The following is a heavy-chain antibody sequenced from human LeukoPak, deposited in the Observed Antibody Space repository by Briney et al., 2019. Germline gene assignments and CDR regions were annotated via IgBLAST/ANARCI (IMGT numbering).Heavy chain of an antibody. CDR2: ISGSGGST. CDR3: AKDHHYVVGATNFDY. D-gene: IGHD1-26*01. Sequence: GGSLRLSCAASGFTFSSYAMSWVRQAPGKGLEWVSAISGSGGSTYYADSVKGRFTISRDNSKNTLYLQMNSLRAEDTAVYYCAKDHHYVVGATNFDYWGQGTLVTVSS. CDR1: GFTFSSYA. J-gene: IGHJ4*02. V-gene: IGHV3-23*01.